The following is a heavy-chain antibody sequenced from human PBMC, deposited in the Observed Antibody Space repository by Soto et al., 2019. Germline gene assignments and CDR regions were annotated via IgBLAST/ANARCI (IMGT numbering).Heavy chain of an antibody. J-gene: IGHJ3*01. CDR1: GGSVSSVNYY. Sequence: SETLSLTCTVSGGSVSSVNYYWSRIRQPPGKGLEWIGYIYYSGSTNYNPSLKSRVTISVDTSKNQFSLQLNSVTPEDTAVYYCARVPNPFHLKIGYEDAFDFWGQGTMVTVSS. CDR3: ARVPNPFHLKIGYEDAFDF. V-gene: IGHV4-61*01. D-gene: IGHD5-12*01. CDR2: IYYSGST.